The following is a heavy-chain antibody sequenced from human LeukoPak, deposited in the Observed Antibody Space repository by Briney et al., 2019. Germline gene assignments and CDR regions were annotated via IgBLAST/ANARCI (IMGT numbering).Heavy chain of an antibody. CDR2: IYYSGST. CDR1: GGSISSSGYY. Sequence: DPSETLSLTCTVSGGSISSSGYYWGWIRPPPGKGLGWFGSIYYSGSTYYNPSLKSRVTISVDTSKNQYSLKLSSVTAADTAVYYCARETGSSGTLYYYYYYMDVWGKGTTVTVSS. D-gene: IGHD6-6*01. V-gene: IGHV4-39*07. CDR3: ARETGSSGTLYYYYYYMDV. J-gene: IGHJ6*03.